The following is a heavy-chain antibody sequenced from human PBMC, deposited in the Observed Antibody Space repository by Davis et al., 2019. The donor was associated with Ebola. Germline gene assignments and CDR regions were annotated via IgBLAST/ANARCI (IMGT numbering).Heavy chain of an antibody. Sequence: SETLSLTCTVSGGSISSYYWSWIRQPPGKGLEWIGYIYYSGSTNYNPSLKSRVTISVDTSKNQFSLKRSSVNAADTAVYYCARESGGLDYWGQGTLVTVSS. D-gene: IGHD4-23*01. CDR3: ARESGGLDY. J-gene: IGHJ4*02. CDR2: IYYSGST. V-gene: IGHV4-59*01. CDR1: GGSISSYY.